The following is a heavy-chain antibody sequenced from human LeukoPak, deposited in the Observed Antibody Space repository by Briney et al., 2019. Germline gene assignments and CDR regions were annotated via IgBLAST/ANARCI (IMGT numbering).Heavy chain of an antibody. J-gene: IGHJ4*02. Sequence: GGSLRLSCAASGFTFSSYAMSWVRQAPGQGLKWVSAISGSGGGTYYADPVKGRFTISRDNSKNTLYLQSNSLRAEDTAVYYCAKDPVPGYSSGWYNYFDYWGQGTLVTVSS. CDR2: ISGSGGGT. D-gene: IGHD6-19*01. V-gene: IGHV3-23*01. CDR1: GFTFSSYA. CDR3: AKDPVPGYSSGWYNYFDY.